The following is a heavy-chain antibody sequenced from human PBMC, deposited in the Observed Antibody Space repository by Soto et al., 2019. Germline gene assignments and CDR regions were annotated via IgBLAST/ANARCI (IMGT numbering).Heavy chain of an antibody. CDR2: IKQDGSEK. Sequence: GGSLRLSCAASGFTFSSYWMSWVRQAPGKGLEWVANIKQDGSEKYYVDSVKGRFTISRDNAKNSLYLQMNSLRAEDTAVYYCARAALYSYCGGDCYWNGFDYWGQGTLVTVSS. J-gene: IGHJ4*02. V-gene: IGHV3-7*01. CDR1: GFTFSSYW. D-gene: IGHD2-21*01. CDR3: ARAALYSYCGGDCYWNGFDY.